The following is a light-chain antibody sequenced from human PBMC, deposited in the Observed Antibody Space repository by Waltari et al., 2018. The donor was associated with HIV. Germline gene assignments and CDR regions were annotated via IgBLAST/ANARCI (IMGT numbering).Light chain of an antibody. V-gene: IGLV1-47*01. CDR1: SSNIGSNH. CDR3: AVWDVSLNGRV. Sequence: QSVLSQPPSASGTPGQRVTFSCSGSSSNIGSNHVYWYQQFPGTAPKLLIYRNYQPPSGVPSRFSGSKSGTSASLAISGLRSEDEADYYCAVWDVSLNGRVFGGGTKLTVL. CDR2: RNY. J-gene: IGLJ3*02.